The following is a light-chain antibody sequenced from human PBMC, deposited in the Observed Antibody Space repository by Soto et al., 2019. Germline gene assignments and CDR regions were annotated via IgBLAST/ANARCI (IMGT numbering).Light chain of an antibody. V-gene: IGKV1-5*01. CDR2: DAS. CDR3: QRYNGFWN. J-gene: IGKJ1*01. Sequence: DIQMTQSPSTLSASVGDRVTITCRASQSISSWLAWYQQKPGKAPRLLIYDASYLERGVPSRFSGSGSGTEFHPTISDLPPGDLATFYRQRYNGFWNFGQGNKVEI. CDR1: QSISSW.